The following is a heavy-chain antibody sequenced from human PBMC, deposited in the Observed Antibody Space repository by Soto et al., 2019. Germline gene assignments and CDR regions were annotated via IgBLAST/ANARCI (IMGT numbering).Heavy chain of an antibody. D-gene: IGHD2-15*01. J-gene: IGHJ4*02. CDR2: ISWDSCVI. Sequence: EVHLVESGGGLAQPGRSLRLSCVASGFSLDHYAMHWVRQAPGKGLEWVSGISWDSCVIDYADSVRGRFTISRDNAKNSVYLQMTSLRAEDTALYYCVKDNVGVYCSGGSCYFDYWGQGSLVTVSS. CDR1: GFSLDHYA. V-gene: IGHV3-9*01. CDR3: VKDNVGVYCSGGSCYFDY.